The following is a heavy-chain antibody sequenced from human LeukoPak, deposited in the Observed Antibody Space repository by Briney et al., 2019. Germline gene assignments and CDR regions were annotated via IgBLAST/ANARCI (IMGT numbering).Heavy chain of an antibody. CDR1: GFTFDDYG. D-gene: IGHD4-23*01. CDR3: AKDMSMVVTGSIRDYYYYYMDV. CDR2: INWNGGST. V-gene: IGHV3-20*04. Sequence: PGGSLRLSCAASGFTFDDYGMSWVRQAPGKGLEWVSGINWNGGSTGYADSVKGRFTISRDNAKNSLYLQMNSLRAEDTALYYCAKDMSMVVTGSIRDYYYYYMDVWGKGTTVTVSS. J-gene: IGHJ6*03.